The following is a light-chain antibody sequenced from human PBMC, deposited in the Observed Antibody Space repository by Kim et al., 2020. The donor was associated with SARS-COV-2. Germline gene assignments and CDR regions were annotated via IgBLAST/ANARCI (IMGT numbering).Light chain of an antibody. CDR2: YDS. CDR1: NIGSKS. CDR3: QVWDSSSDHVV. V-gene: IGLV3-21*04. Sequence: SYELTQPPSVSVAPGKTARITCGGNNIGSKSVHRYQQKPGQAPVLVIYYDSDRPSGIPERFSGSNSDNTATLTISRVAAEDEADYYCQVWDSSSDHVVFGGGTQLTVL. J-gene: IGLJ2*01.